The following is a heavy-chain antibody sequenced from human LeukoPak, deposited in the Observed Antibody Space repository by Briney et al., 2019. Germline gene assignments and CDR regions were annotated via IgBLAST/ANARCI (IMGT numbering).Heavy chain of an antibody. V-gene: IGHV3-30-3*01. Sequence: GGSLRLSCAASGFTFSSYAMHWVRQAPGKGLEWVAVISYDGSNKYYADSVKGRFTISRDNSKNTLYLQMNSLRAEDTAVYYCASSAGSGYYNPFDYWGQGTLVTVSS. CDR2: ISYDGSNK. CDR3: ASSAGSGYYNPFDY. CDR1: GFTFSSYA. D-gene: IGHD3-22*01. J-gene: IGHJ4*02.